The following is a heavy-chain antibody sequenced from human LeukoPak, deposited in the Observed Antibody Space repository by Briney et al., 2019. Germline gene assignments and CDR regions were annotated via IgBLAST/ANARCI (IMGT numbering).Heavy chain of an antibody. CDR1: GGSISSSSYY. CDR3: ARVKRSSSWYFDY. CDR2: IYYSGST. V-gene: IGHV4-39*07. J-gene: IGHJ4*02. Sequence: PSETLSLTCTVSGGSISSSSYYWGWIRQPPGKGLEWIGSIYYSGSTYYNPSLKSRVTISVDTSKNQFSLKLSSVTAADTAVYYCARVKRSSSWYFDYWGQGTLVTVSS. D-gene: IGHD6-13*01.